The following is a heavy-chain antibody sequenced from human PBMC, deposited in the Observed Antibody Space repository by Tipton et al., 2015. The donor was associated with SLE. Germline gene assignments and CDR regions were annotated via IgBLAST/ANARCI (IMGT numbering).Heavy chain of an antibody. CDR1: GYTFTSYD. V-gene: IGHV1-8*01. D-gene: IGHD2-2*01. Sequence: QSGPEVKKPGASVKVSCKASGYTFTSYDINWVRQATGQGLEWMGWMNPNSGNTGYAQKFRGRVTMTRNTSISTAYMELRSLRSDDTAVYYCARRGDIVVVPAAMRGMDVWGQGTTVTVSS. CDR2: MNPNSGNT. J-gene: IGHJ6*02. CDR3: ARRGDIVVVPAAMRGMDV.